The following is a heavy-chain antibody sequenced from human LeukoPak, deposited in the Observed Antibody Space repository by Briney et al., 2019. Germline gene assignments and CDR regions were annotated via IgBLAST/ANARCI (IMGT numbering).Heavy chain of an antibody. CDR3: AAYDYSNSYYFDY. D-gene: IGHD4-11*01. Sequence: PSETLSLTCAVYGVSFSGYYWSWIRQPPGKGLEWIGEINHSGSTNYNPSLKSRVTISVDTSKNQFSLKLSSVTAADTAVYYCAAYDYSNSYYFDYWGQGTLVTVSS. J-gene: IGHJ4*02. V-gene: IGHV4-34*01. CDR2: INHSGST. CDR1: GVSFSGYY.